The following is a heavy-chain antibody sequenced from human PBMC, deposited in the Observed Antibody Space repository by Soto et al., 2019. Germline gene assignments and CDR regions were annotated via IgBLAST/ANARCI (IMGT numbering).Heavy chain of an antibody. CDR3: ARGVFYYYGSSGYSPDY. J-gene: IGHJ4*02. Sequence: QVQLVESGGGVVQPGRSLRLSCEGSGFTSSSYVMHWVRQAPGKGLEWVALISFDGSKKNYADSVKGRFTISRDNSKNMIYLQMNSLRPEVTTVYYCARGVFYYYGSSGYSPDYWGQGTLVTVSS. D-gene: IGHD3-22*01. V-gene: IGHV3-30-3*01. CDR1: GFTSSSYV. CDR2: ISFDGSKK.